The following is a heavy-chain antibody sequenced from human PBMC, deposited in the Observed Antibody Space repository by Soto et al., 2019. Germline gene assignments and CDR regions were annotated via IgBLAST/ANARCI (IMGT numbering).Heavy chain of an antibody. Sequence: SETLSLTCTVSGGSISSISYYWGWIRQPPGKGLEWIGSIFYSGSTYYNPSLKSRVTISVDTSKNQFSLKLSSVTAADTAVYYCARHLTYCSAGSCYSDFPYYGMDVWAQRTTVTVS. D-gene: IGHD2-15*01. CDR3: ARHLTYCSAGSCYSDFPYYGMDV. CDR1: GGSISSISYY. CDR2: IFYSGST. V-gene: IGHV4-39*01. J-gene: IGHJ6*02.